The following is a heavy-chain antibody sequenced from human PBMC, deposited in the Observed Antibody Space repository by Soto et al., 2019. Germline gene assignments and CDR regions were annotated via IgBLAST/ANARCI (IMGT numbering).Heavy chain of an antibody. Sequence: SETLSLTCAVYGGSFSDYFWTWIRQPPGKGLEWIGEITHSGSTNYNPSLKSRVTISVDTSKNQFSLKLSSVTAADTAVYYCARGVVIAARFLRGMYVWGQGTTVTVSS. J-gene: IGHJ6*02. CDR2: ITHSGST. V-gene: IGHV4-34*01. CDR1: GGSFSDYF. D-gene: IGHD6-6*01. CDR3: ARGVVIAARFLRGMYV.